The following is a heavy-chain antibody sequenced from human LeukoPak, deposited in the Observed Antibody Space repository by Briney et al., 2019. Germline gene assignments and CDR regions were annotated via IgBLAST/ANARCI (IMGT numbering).Heavy chain of an antibody. J-gene: IGHJ5*02. CDR1: GDSISSGDYY. D-gene: IGHD3-16*02. V-gene: IGHV4-61*02. Sequence: SETLSLTCTVSGDSISSGDYYWSWIRQPAGKGLEWIGRISSSGSTNYNPSLKRRVTISVDTSKNQFSLKLSSVTAADTAVYYCARDLGVYDYVWGSYRYSHWFDPWGQGTLVTVSS. CDR2: ISSSGST. CDR3: ARDLGVYDYVWGSYRYSHWFDP.